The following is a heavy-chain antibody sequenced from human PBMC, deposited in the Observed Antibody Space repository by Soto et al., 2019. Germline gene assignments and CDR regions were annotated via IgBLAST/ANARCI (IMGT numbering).Heavy chain of an antibody. D-gene: IGHD3-10*01. CDR3: ARAPVGRYYYGSGTTQLPSFGMDV. CDR1: GYTFTGYY. J-gene: IGHJ6*02. Sequence: GASVKVSCKASGYTFTGYYMHCVRQAPRQGLEWMGWINPNSGGTNYAQKFQGWVTMTRDTSISTAYMELSRLRSDDTAVYYCARAPVGRYYYGSGTTQLPSFGMDVWGQGTTVTVSS. CDR2: INPNSGGT. V-gene: IGHV1-2*04.